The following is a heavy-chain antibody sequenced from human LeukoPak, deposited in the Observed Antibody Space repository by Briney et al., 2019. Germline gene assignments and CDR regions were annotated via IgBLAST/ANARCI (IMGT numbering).Heavy chain of an antibody. CDR2: ISASGGST. V-gene: IGHV3-23*01. CDR1: GFTFSTYA. J-gene: IGHJ4*02. CDR3: AKYVLADDFRPPFY. Sequence: GGSLRLSCAASGFTFSTYALTWVRQAPGKGLEWVSAISASGGSTYYADSVKGRFTISRDNSKNTLHLQMNSLRAEYTAVYYCAKYVLADDFRPPFYWGPGTLVTVSS. D-gene: IGHD4-11*01.